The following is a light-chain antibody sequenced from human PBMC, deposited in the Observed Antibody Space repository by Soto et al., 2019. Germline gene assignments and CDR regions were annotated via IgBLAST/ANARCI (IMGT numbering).Light chain of an antibody. Sequence: IHLTHSPTSPSASVGDRVTITCRVSQRISYYLNWFQQKPGRAPKLLIYAASSLEAGVPSRYSGSGSGTDFTLTISSLQPEDFATYYCQQSYSTPLDTFGQGTRLEI. J-gene: IGKJ5*01. V-gene: IGKV1-39*01. CDR1: QRISYY. CDR2: AAS. CDR3: QQSYSTPLDT.